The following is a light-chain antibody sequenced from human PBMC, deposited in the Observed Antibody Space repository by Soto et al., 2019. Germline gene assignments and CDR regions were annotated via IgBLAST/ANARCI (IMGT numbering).Light chain of an antibody. CDR3: SSYTSSSALGGEV. J-gene: IGLJ3*02. V-gene: IGLV2-14*01. CDR2: DVS. Sequence: QSALTQPASVSGSPGQSITISCTGTSSDVGGYNYVSWYQQHPGKAPKLMIYDVSNRPSGVSKRFSGSKSGNTASLTISGRQAEDEADYYCSSYTSSSALGGEVFGGGTKLTVL. CDR1: SSDVGGYNY.